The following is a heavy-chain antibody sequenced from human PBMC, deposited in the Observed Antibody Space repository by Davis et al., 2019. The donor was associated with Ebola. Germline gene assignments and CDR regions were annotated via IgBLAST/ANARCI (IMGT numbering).Heavy chain of an antibody. CDR2: VYDSETT. Sequence: SETLSLTCSVSGGSISSYYWSWIRQPPGKGLEWIGDVYDSETTNYNPSLNSRVTMSVNTTNNQFFLKLSSVTAADTAVYYRARGIRDGAGDWFDPWGQGTLVTVSS. CDR1: GGSISSYY. CDR3: ARGIRDGAGDWFDP. D-gene: IGHD2/OR15-2a*01. J-gene: IGHJ5*02. V-gene: IGHV4-59*01.